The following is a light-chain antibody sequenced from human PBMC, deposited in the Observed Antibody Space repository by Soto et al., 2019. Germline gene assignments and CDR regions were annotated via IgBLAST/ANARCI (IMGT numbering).Light chain of an antibody. CDR1: KLGGKF. CDR2: EDN. Sequence: SYELTQPPSVSVSPGQTASISCSGNKLGGKFVCWYQQRPGQSPVLVIYEDNKRPSGIPERFSGSNSGNTATLTISGAQSMDEAAYYCQAWDSSVVFGGGTKLTVL. V-gene: IGLV3-1*01. J-gene: IGLJ2*01. CDR3: QAWDSSVV.